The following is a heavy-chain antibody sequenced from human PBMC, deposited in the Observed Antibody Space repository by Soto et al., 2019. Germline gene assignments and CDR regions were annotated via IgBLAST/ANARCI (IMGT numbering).Heavy chain of an antibody. V-gene: IGHV3-23*01. CDR2: ISGGGGST. D-gene: IGHD3-10*01. CDR3: AKDPSSGSAFDY. J-gene: IGHJ4*02. Sequence: GGSLRLSCAASGFTFSSYAMSWVRQAPGKGLEWVSAISGGGGSTYYADSVKGRFTISRDNSKNTLYLQMNSLRAEDTAVYYCAKDPSSGSAFDYWGQGTLVTVSS. CDR1: GFTFSSYA.